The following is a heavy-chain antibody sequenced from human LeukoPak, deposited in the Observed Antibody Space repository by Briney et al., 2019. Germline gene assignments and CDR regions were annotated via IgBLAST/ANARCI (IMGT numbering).Heavy chain of an antibody. CDR3: AKDLASYCSGGSCNGLDY. J-gene: IGHJ4*02. CDR2: IWYDGSNK. CDR1: GFTFSSYG. Sequence: GGSLRLSCAASGFTFSSYGMHWVRQAPGKGLEWVAVIWYDGSNKHYADSVKGRFTISRDNSKNTLYLQMNSLRAEDTAVYYCAKDLASYCSGGSCNGLDYWGQGTLVTVSS. V-gene: IGHV3-33*06. D-gene: IGHD2-15*01.